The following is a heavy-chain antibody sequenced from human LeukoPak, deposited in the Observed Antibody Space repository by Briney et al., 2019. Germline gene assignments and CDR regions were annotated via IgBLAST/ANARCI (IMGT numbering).Heavy chain of an antibody. V-gene: IGHV3-23*01. Sequence: GGSLRLSCEVSEFPFSIYAMAWVRQAPGQGLEWVSAIDASGSDTYYTDSVKGRFTISRDNSKNTVYLQMDSLRVEDTAVYYCADYRKPQGLDYWGQGTLVTVSS. D-gene: IGHD1-14*01. J-gene: IGHJ4*02. CDR2: IDASGSDT. CDR3: ADYRKPQGLDY. CDR1: EFPFSIYA.